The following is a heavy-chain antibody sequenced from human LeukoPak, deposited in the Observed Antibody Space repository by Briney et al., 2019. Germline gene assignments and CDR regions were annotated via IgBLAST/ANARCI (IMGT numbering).Heavy chain of an antibody. Sequence: PGGSLRLSCAASAFTVSSSFIYWVRRAPGKGLEWVSFIHRDDKTYYADSVKGRFTMSRDSSKNTLYLQMNSLGADDTAVYYCAREVISTPSYFDYWGQGILVTVSS. J-gene: IGHJ4*02. CDR1: AFTVSSSF. CDR3: AREVISTPSYFDY. CDR2: IHRDDKT. V-gene: IGHV3-53*01. D-gene: IGHD2-2*01.